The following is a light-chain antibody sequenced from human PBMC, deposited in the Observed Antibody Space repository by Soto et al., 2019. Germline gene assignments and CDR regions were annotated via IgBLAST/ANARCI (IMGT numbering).Light chain of an antibody. CDR3: QRYVDSRWT. J-gene: IGKJ1*01. CDR1: QSVNSNY. CDR2: GAS. V-gene: IGKV3-20*01. Sequence: EIVLTQSPGTLSLSPGERATLSCRASQSVNSNYLAWYQQKPGQAPRLLFSGASNRATGIPDRFSGSGSGTDFTLTISRLEPEDFAVYYCQRYVDSRWTFGRGTKVEIK.